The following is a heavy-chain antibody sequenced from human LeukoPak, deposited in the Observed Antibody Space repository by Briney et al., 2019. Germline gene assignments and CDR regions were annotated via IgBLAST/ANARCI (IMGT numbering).Heavy chain of an antibody. Sequence: PGGSLRLACAASGFSFSSYAMFWVRQAPGKGLEWVAVISYDGSNKYYADSVKGRFTISRDNSKNTLYLQMNSLRAEDTAVYYCAKDRSGSYEAFDIWGQGTMVTVSS. CDR1: GFSFSSYA. J-gene: IGHJ3*02. CDR3: AKDRSGSYEAFDI. CDR2: ISYDGSNK. D-gene: IGHD1-26*01. V-gene: IGHV3-30*04.